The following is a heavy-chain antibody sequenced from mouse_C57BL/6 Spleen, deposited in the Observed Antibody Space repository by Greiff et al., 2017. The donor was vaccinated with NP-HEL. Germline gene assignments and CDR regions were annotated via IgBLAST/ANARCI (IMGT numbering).Heavy chain of an antibody. V-gene: IGHV1-82*01. CDR2: FYPGDGDT. J-gene: IGHJ1*03. CDR1: GYAFSSSW. D-gene: IGHD4-1*01. CDR3: AELGKYWYFDV. Sequence: QVQLQQSGPELVKPGASVEISCKASGYAFSSSWRNWWKRRPGRGLGGIGRFYPGDGDTKYNGEFKGKATLTADKSSSTAYMQLSSLTSEDSAVYFCAELGKYWYFDVWGTGTTVTVSS.